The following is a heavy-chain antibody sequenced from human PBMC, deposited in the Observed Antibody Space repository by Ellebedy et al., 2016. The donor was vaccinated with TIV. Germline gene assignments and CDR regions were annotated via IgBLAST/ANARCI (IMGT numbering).Heavy chain of an antibody. J-gene: IGHJ6*02. Sequence: GESLKISXTASGFTFGDYAMSWFRQAPGKGLEWVGFIRSKAYGGTTEYAASVKGRITISRDDSKSIAYLQMNSLKTEDTAVYYCTGMDSSSWLPRVYYGMDVWGQGTTVTVSS. D-gene: IGHD6-13*01. V-gene: IGHV3-49*03. CDR1: GFTFGDYA. CDR2: IRSKAYGGTT. CDR3: TGMDSSSWLPRVYYGMDV.